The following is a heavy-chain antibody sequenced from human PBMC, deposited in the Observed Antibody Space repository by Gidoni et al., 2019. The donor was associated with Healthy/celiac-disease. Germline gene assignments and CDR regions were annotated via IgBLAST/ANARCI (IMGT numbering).Heavy chain of an antibody. CDR2: IHYSGST. CDR3: ARGVRVTTVFWFDP. CDR1: TCGDYY. Sequence: TCGDYYWSWLRQPPGKGLEWIGYIHYSGSTYYNPSLKSRVTISVDTSKNQFSLKLSSVTAADTAVYYCARGVRVTTVFWFDPWGQGTLVTVSS. V-gene: IGHV4-30-4*01. J-gene: IGHJ5*02. D-gene: IGHD4-17*01.